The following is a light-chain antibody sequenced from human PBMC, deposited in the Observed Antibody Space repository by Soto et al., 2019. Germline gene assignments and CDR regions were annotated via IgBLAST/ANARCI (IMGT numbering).Light chain of an antibody. J-gene: IGKJ1*01. CDR3: QQYGSSIQT. Sequence: EIVLTQFPGTLSLSPGERATLSFSASQSVGSNYLAWYQQRPGQPPNLLIFGASHRAPDIPDRFSGSGSGTDFTLTISRLEPEDFAVYYCQQYGSSIQTFGQGTKVDIK. CDR2: GAS. V-gene: IGKV3-20*01. CDR1: QSVGSNY.